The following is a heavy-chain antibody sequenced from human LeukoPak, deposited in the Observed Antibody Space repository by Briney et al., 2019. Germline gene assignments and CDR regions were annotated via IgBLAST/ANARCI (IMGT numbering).Heavy chain of an antibody. CDR3: AREGATVAGKTSLDY. Sequence: SETLSLTCTVSGGSVSSSGYFWGWIRQSPGKGLEWIGEINHSGSTNYNPSPKSRVVMSIDTSKTQFSLKLTSVTAADTGVYYCAREGATVAGKTSLDYWGQGTPVTVSS. CDR2: INHSGST. D-gene: IGHD6-19*01. CDR1: GGSVSSSGYF. V-gene: IGHV4-39*07. J-gene: IGHJ4*02.